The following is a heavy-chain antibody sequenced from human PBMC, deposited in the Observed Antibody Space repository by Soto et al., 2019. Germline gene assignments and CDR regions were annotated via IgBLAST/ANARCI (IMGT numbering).Heavy chain of an antibody. Sequence: PGWYLRLSCAASGFTFSRYGMHWVRQAPGKGLEWVTVISYDGSDKYYADSVKGRFTISRDNSKNTLYLQMNSLRVEDTAIYYCAKGLIVATGRVYYGMDVWGQGTTCT. CDR3: AKGLIVATGRVYYGMDV. J-gene: IGHJ6*01. D-gene: IGHD5-12*01. V-gene: IGHV3-30*18. CDR2: ISYDGSDK. CDR1: GFTFSRYG.